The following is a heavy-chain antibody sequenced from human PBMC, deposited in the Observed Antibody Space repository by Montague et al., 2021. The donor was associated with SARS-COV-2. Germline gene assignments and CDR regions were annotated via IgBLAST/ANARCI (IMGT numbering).Heavy chain of an antibody. CDR1: GFNFSTYG. CDR3: AKDLWGSGFYYPMDV. J-gene: IGHJ6*02. V-gene: IGHV3-33*06. CDR2: MWFDGSQI. D-gene: IGHD2/OR15-2a*01. Sequence: SLRLSCAGSGFNFSTYGLHWVRQAPGKGLEWVAVMWFDGSQIYYSDSVKGRFTISRDNSKNTLYLQMNSLRAEDTALYYCAKDLWGSGFYYPMDVWGQGTTVTVSS.